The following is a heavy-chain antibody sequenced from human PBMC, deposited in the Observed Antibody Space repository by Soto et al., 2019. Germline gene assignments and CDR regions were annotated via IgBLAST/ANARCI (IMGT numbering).Heavy chain of an antibody. V-gene: IGHV1-18*01. CDR2: ISAYNGDT. CDR1: GYTFTSFG. D-gene: IGHD4-17*01. CDR3: AKYWDATVIRGGARFGY. J-gene: IGHJ4*02. Sequence: QVQLVQSGAEVKKPGASVKVSCKAYGYTFTSFGISWVRQASGQGLEWMGWISAYNGDTNYAHKLQGRVTMTTDTSQSTADMELRSRRADETAVYYCAKYWDATVIRGGARFGYWGQGTLVTVSS.